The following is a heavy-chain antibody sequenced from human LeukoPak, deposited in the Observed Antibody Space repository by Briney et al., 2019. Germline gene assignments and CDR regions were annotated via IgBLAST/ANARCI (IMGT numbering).Heavy chain of an antibody. CDR2: IIPIFGTA. Sequence: GASAKVSCKASGGTFSSYAISWVRQAPGQGLEWMGRIIPIFGTANYAQKFQGRVTITADKSTSTAYMELSSLRSEDTAVYYCLRDKNGYYYDSSGYYSFDYWGQGTLVTVSS. J-gene: IGHJ4*02. V-gene: IGHV1-69*06. D-gene: IGHD3-22*01. CDR1: GGTFSSYA. CDR3: LRDKNGYYYDSSGYYSFDY.